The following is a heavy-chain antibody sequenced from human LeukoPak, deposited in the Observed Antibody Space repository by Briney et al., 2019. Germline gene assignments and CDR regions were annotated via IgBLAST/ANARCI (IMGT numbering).Heavy chain of an antibody. CDR1: GYTFTNYY. D-gene: IGHD6-13*01. J-gene: IGHJ4*02. CDR3: ARGAAVGQTRDY. CDR2: INSNTGDR. V-gene: IGHV1-2*06. Sequence: ASVKVSCKASGYTFTNYYMHWVRQAPGQGLEWMGRINSNTGDRNYAQKFQGKVTMTRDTSTSTAYMELSSLIFDDTAVYYCARGAAVGQTRDYWGQGTLVTVSS.